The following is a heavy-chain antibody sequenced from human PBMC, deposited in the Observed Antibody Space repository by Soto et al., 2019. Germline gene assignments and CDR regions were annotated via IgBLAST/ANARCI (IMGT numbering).Heavy chain of an antibody. CDR2: IYYSGST. CDR3: ARGPTVTTRRAFDY. J-gene: IGHJ4*02. CDR1: GGSISSGGYY. V-gene: IGHV4-31*03. D-gene: IGHD4-17*01. Sequence: SETLSLTCTVSGGSISSGGYYWSWIRQHPGKGLEWIGYIYYSGSTYYNPSLKSRVTISVDTSKNQFSLKLSSVTAADTAVYYCARGPTVTTRRAFDYWGQGTLVTVYS.